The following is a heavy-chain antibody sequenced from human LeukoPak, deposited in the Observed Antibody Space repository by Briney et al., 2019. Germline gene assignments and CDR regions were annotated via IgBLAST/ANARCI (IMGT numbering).Heavy chain of an antibody. CDR3: ARAVHSGYDGGVVY. Sequence: GASVKVSRKASGYTFTSYDINWVRQATGQGLEWMGWMNPNSGNTGYAQKFQGRVTMTRNTSISTAYMELSSLRSEDTAVYYCARAVHSGYDGGVVYWGQGTLVTVSS. CDR1: GYTFTSYD. CDR2: MNPNSGNT. V-gene: IGHV1-8*01. D-gene: IGHD5-12*01. J-gene: IGHJ4*02.